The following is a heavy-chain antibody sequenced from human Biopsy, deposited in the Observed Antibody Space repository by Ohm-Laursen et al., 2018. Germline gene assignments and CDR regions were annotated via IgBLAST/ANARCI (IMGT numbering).Heavy chain of an antibody. V-gene: IGHV4-4*07. CDR3: AAVDYSAYTTVDH. CDR1: GASISSYY. D-gene: IGHD5-12*01. J-gene: IGHJ4*02. Sequence: SETLSLTCIVSGASISSYYWTWIRQPAGKGLEWIGRIYTSGSTNYNPSLKSRVTMSVDTSKNQFSLKLTSPTAADTAVYFCAAVDYSAYTTVDHWGQGTLITVSS. CDR2: IYTSGST.